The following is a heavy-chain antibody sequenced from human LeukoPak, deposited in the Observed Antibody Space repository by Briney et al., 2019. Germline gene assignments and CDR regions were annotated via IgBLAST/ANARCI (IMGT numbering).Heavy chain of an antibody. CDR3: AKGYFVVGATFFDY. Sequence: PGRSLRLSCAASGFTFSSYAMHWVRQAPGKGLEWVAVISDDGSNKYYADPVKGRFTISRDNTKNTLYLQMNSLRAEDTAVCYCAKGYFVVGATFFDYWGQGTLVTVSS. J-gene: IGHJ4*02. V-gene: IGHV3-30-3*01. D-gene: IGHD1-26*01. CDR2: ISDDGSNK. CDR1: GFTFSSYA.